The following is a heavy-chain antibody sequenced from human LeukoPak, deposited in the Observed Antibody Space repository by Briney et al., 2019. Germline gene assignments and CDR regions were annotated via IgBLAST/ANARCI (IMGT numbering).Heavy chain of an antibody. CDR3: ARAVASYYYDSSGYYLYYYYYYMDV. Sequence: SETLSLTCTVSGGSISSYYWSWIRQPPGKGLEWIGYICYSGSTNYNPSLKSRVTISVDTSKNQFSLKLSSVTAADTAVYYCARAVASYYYDSSGYYLYYYYYYMDVWGKGTTVTISS. D-gene: IGHD3-22*01. V-gene: IGHV4-59*01. J-gene: IGHJ6*03. CDR1: GGSISSYY. CDR2: ICYSGST.